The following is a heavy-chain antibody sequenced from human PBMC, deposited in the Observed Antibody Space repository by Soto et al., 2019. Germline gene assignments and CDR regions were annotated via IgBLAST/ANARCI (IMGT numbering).Heavy chain of an antibody. CDR2: ISPNSGRA. V-gene: IGHV1-18*01. J-gene: IGHJ4*02. D-gene: IGHD4-17*01. CDR3: ATTVGSPDY. Sequence: GASVKVSCKASGYTFTSYVISWVRQAPGQGLEWMGLISPNSGRATYAQNFQGRVSVTRDTSTSTAYLELSSLRSEDTAVYYCATTVGSPDYWGQGTLVTVSS. CDR1: GYTFTSYV.